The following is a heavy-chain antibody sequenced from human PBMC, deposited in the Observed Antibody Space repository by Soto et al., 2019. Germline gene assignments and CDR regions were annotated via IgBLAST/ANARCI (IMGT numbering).Heavy chain of an antibody. D-gene: IGHD3-22*01. CDR2: IRSKANSYAT. CDR3: TRPSYYYDSSTPMDV. Sequence: GGSLRLSCAASGFTFSGSALHWVRQASGKGLEWVGRIRSKANSYATAYAASVKGRFTISRDDSKNTAYLQMNSLKTEDTAVYYCTRPSYYYDSSTPMDVWGQGTMVTVSS. J-gene: IGHJ6*02. CDR1: GFTFSGSA. V-gene: IGHV3-73*01.